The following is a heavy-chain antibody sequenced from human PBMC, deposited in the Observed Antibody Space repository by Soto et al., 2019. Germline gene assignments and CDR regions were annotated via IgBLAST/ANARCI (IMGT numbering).Heavy chain of an antibody. CDR3: ARGYYDSRGPNNWFDP. Sequence: SATLSLTCTVSGGSISSYYWSWIRQPPGKGLEWIGYIYYSGSTNYNPSLKSRVTISVDTSKNQFSLKLSSVTAADTAVYYCARGYYDSRGPNNWFDPWGQGTLVTVS. CDR1: GGSISSYY. D-gene: IGHD3-22*01. V-gene: IGHV4-59*01. CDR2: IYYSGST. J-gene: IGHJ5*02.